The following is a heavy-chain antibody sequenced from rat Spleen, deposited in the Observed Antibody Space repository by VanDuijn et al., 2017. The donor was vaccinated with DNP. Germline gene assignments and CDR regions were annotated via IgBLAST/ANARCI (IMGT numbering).Heavy chain of an antibody. J-gene: IGHJ2*01. CDR1: GFTFSNYW. CDR3: ARHVGGSYYYPDY. D-gene: IGHD1-12*02. Sequence: EVQLVESGGGLIQPGGSLKLSCVASGFTFSNYWMYWIRQVPGKGLEWVASITSGGGSTYYPDSVKGRFTISRDNTKNTLYLQMNSLRSEDTATYYCARHVGGSYYYPDYWGQGVMVTVSS. V-gene: IGHV5-31*01. CDR2: ITSGGGST.